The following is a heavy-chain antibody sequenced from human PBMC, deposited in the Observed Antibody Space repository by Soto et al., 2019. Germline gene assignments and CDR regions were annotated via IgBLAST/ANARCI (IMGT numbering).Heavy chain of an antibody. Sequence: SDTLSLTCTVSGGSISSYYWSWIRQPPGKGLEWIGYIYYSGSTNYNPSLKSRVTISVDTSKNQFSLKLSSVTAADTAVYYCASWSTRRWGFDYWGQGTLVTVSS. CDR2: IYYSGST. CDR1: GGSISSYY. D-gene: IGHD7-27*01. V-gene: IGHV4-59*01. CDR3: ASWSTRRWGFDY. J-gene: IGHJ4*02.